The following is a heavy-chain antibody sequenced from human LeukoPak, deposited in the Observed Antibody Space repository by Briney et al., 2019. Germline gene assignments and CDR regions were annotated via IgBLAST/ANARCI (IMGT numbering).Heavy chain of an antibody. V-gene: IGHV3-74*01. CDR2: INSDGSSP. J-gene: IGHJ4*02. D-gene: IGHD6-13*01. CDR1: GFIFSSSW. Sequence: TGGSLRLSCAASGFIFSSSWMHWVRQDSEKGLVWVSRINSDGSSPDYADSVRGRFTISRDNAKSTLYLQMNSLKAEDTAVYYCAKAHSSSWAYFDYWGQGTLVTVSS. CDR3: AKAHSSSWAYFDY.